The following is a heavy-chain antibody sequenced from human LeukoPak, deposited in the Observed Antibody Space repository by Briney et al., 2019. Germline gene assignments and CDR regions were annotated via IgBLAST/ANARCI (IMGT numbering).Heavy chain of an antibody. CDR2: ISGSGGST. Sequence: GGSLRLSCAASGFTFSSYAMTWVRQAPGKGLEWVSLISGSGGSTYYADSVKGRFTISRDNSKSTLYLQMSSLRAEDTALYYCARDQRAAAGDYWGQGALVTVSS. V-gene: IGHV3-23*01. CDR1: GFTFSSYA. CDR3: ARDQRAAAGDY. D-gene: IGHD6-13*01. J-gene: IGHJ4*02.